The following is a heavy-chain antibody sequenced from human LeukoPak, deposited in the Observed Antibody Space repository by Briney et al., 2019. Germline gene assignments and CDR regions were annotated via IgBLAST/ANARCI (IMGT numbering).Heavy chain of an antibody. CDR1: GGSISSHY. V-gene: IGHV4-59*08. CDR2: IHHSGTV. Sequence: LETLSLTCTVSGGSISSHYWSWIRQPPGKGLEWIGYIHHSGTVIYNSSLKSRVTMSVDTSKNQFSLRLNSVTAADTAVYYCARHDILTDYSFESWGQGTLVTVSS. CDR3: ARHDILTDYSFES. J-gene: IGHJ4*02. D-gene: IGHD3-9*01.